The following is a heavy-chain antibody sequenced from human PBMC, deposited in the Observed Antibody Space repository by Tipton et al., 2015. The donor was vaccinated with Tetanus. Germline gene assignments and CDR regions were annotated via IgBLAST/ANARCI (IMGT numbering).Heavy chain of an antibody. CDR3: ARYLYHYDSRGYHRRYCLDS. CDR2: IVTILGAP. Sequence: QSGAEVKKPGSSVKVSCKASGGAFNTYVINWVRQAPGEGLEWMGGIVTILGAPNYAQKFQGRVTITAESSTSSVYMELRGLRSEDTAVYYCARYLYHYDSRGYHRRYCLDSWGQGTLVTVSS. D-gene: IGHD3-22*01. CDR1: GGAFNTYV. V-gene: IGHV1-69*06. J-gene: IGHJ1*01.